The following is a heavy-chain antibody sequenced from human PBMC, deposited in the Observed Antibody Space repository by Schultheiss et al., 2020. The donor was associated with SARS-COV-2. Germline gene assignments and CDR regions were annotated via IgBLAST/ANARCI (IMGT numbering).Heavy chain of an antibody. CDR1: GFTFSSYG. CDR3: AREDIVVVDGMDV. CDR2: ISYDGSNK. D-gene: IGHD2-2*01. V-gene: IGHV3-30*03. J-gene: IGHJ6*02. Sequence: GGSLRLSCAASGFTFSSYGMHWVRQAPGKGLEWVAVISYDGSNKYYADSVKGRFTISRDNSKNTLYLQMNSLRAEDTAVYYCAREDIVVVDGMDVWGQGTTVTVSS.